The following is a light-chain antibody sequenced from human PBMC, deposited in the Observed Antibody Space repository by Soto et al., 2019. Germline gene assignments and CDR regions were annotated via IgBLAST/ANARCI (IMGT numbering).Light chain of an antibody. CDR3: QHYGSSPET. CDR2: DAS. V-gene: IGKV3-20*01. J-gene: IGKJ1*01. Sequence: EIVMTQSPATLSVSPGERATLSCRASQSVSSNLAWYQQKPGQAPRLLIYDASSRATGIPDRFSGGGSGTDFTLTISRLEPEDFAVYYCQHYGSSPETFGQGTKV. CDR1: QSVSSN.